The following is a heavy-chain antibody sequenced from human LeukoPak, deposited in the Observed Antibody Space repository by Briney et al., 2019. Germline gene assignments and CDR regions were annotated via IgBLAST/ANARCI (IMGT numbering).Heavy chain of an antibody. CDR3: ATALGYCSSTSCYDVYFQH. Sequence: SQTLSLTCAVSGGSISSGGYSWSWIRQPPGKGLVWIGYIYHSGSTYYNPSLKSRVTISVDRSKNQFSLKLSSVTAADTAVYYCATALGYCSSTSCYDVYFQHRGQGTLVTVSS. J-gene: IGHJ1*01. V-gene: IGHV4-30-2*01. CDR2: IYHSGST. CDR1: GGSISSGGYS. D-gene: IGHD2-2*01.